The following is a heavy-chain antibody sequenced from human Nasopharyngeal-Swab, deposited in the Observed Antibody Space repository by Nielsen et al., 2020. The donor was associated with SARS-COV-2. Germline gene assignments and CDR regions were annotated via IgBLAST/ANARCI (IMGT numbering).Heavy chain of an antibody. CDR1: GFTFTRSA. CDR2: IVVGSGNT. D-gene: IGHD2-2*01. CDR3: AAGPAGMRLDY. Sequence: SVPVSYKASGFTFTRSAMQWVRQARGQRLEWIGWIVVGSGNTNYAQKFQERVTITRDMSTSTAYMELSSLRSEDTAVYYCAAGPAGMRLDYWGQGTLVTVAS. V-gene: IGHV1-58*02. J-gene: IGHJ4*02.